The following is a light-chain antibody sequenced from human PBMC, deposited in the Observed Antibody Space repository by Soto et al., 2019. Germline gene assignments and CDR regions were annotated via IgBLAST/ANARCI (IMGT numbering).Light chain of an antibody. CDR3: SSYTSSSTYV. J-gene: IGLJ1*01. V-gene: IGLV2-18*02. CDR1: SSDVGSYNR. Sequence: QSVLAQPPSVSGSPGQSVTISCTGTSSDVGSYNRVSWYQQPPGTAPKLMIYEVSNRPSGVPDRFSGSKSGNTASLTISGLQADDEADYYCSSYTSSSTYVFGTGTKVT. CDR2: EVS.